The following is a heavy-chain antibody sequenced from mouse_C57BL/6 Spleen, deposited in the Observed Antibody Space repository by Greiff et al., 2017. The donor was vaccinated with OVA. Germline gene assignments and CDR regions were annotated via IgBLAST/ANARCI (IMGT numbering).Heavy chain of an antibody. CDR1: GYTFTSYW. CDR2: IHPSDSDT. J-gene: IGHJ3*01. D-gene: IGHD2-12*01. Sequence: QVQLQQSGAELVKPGASVKVSCKASGYTFTSYWMHWVKQRPGQGLEWIGRIHPSDSDTNSNQKFKGKATLTIDKSSSSAYMQLSSLTSEVSAVYFCAMGGYSYDWFAYWGQGTLVTVSA. CDR3: AMGGYSYDWFAY. V-gene: IGHV1-74*01.